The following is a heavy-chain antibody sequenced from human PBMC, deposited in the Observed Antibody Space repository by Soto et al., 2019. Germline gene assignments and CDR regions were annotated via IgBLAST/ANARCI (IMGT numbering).Heavy chain of an antibody. CDR1: GGTFSSYA. CDR2: IIPIFGTA. D-gene: IGHD3-22*01. V-gene: IGHV1-69*01. J-gene: IGHJ3*02. Sequence: QVQLVQSGAEVQKPGSSVKVSCKASGGTFSSYAISWVRQAPGQGLEWMGGIIPIFGTANYAQKFQGRVTITADESTSTAYMELSSLRSEDTAVYYCARIGVDYYDSSGYRAFDIWGQGTMVTVSS. CDR3: ARIGVDYYDSSGYRAFDI.